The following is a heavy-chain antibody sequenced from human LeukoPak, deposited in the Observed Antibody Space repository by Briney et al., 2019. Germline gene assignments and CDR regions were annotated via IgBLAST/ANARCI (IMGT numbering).Heavy chain of an antibody. Sequence: GASVKVSCKASGYTFTSYYMHWVRQAPGQGLEWMGIINPSGGDTSYAQKFQGRLTMTRDTSTNIVYMELTSLRSEDTAVYYCARVPSEYYYGSGSPHKIYGMDVWGQGTTVTVSS. J-gene: IGHJ6*02. CDR1: GYTFTSYY. CDR2: INPSGGDT. D-gene: IGHD3-10*01. V-gene: IGHV1-46*01. CDR3: ARVPSEYYYGSGSPHKIYGMDV.